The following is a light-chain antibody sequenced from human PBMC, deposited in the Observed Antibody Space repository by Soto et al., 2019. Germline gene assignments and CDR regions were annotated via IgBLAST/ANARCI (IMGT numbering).Light chain of an antibody. V-gene: IGLV2-11*01. Sequence: QSVLIQPPSVSGSPGQSVTISCTGTSSDVGSYDYVSWYQQHPGTVPKPMIYNVNTQPSGVPDRFSGSNSGNTATLTISGVEAGDEADYYCQVWDSSKWVFGGGTKLTVL. CDR2: NVN. J-gene: IGLJ3*02. CDR3: QVWDSSKWV. CDR1: SSDVGSYDY.